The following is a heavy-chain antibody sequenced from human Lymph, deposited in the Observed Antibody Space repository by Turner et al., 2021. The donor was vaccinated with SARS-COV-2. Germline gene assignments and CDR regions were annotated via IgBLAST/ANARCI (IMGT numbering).Heavy chain of an antibody. CDR2: ISSSSRYI. J-gene: IGHJ4*02. CDR3: ARGDYGDYGTVYFDY. CDR1: GFTFSSYS. V-gene: IGHV3-21*01. D-gene: IGHD4-17*01. Sequence: EVQLVESGGGLVKPGGYLRLSGAAYGFTFSSYSMNWVRQAPGKGLAWVSSISSSSRYIYYADSVKGRFTISRDNAKNSLYLQMNSLRAEDTAVYYCARGDYGDYGTVYFDYCGQGTLVTVSS.